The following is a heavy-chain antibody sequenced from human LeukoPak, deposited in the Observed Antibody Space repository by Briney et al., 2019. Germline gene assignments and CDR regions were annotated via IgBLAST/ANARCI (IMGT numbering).Heavy chain of an antibody. CDR3: AREGPLLWFGELQNNWFDP. Sequence: SVKVSCKASGGTFSSYAISWVRQAPGQGLEWMGGIIPIFGTANYAQKFQGRVTITTDESTSTAYMELSSLRSEDTAVYYCAREGPLLWFGELQNNWFDPWGQGTLVTVSS. CDR1: GGTFSSYA. CDR2: IIPIFGTA. V-gene: IGHV1-69*05. D-gene: IGHD3-10*01. J-gene: IGHJ5*02.